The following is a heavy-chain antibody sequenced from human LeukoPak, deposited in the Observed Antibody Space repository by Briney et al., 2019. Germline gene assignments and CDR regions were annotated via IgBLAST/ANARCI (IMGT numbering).Heavy chain of an antibody. CDR1: GDSISSGYY. CDR3: ARDSAERGFDY. V-gene: IGHV4-61*02. D-gene: IGHD3-16*01. CDR2: IYTSGST. J-gene: IGHJ4*02. Sequence: PSQTLSLTCTVSGDSISSGYYWSCIRQPAGQGLEWIGRIYTSGSTNYNPSLKSRVTISVDTSKNQFSLKLSSVTAADTAVYYCARDSAERGFDYWGQGTLVTVSS.